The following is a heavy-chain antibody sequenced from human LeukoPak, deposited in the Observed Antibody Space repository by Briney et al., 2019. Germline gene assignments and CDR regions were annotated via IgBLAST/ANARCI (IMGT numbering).Heavy chain of an antibody. D-gene: IGHD3-22*01. CDR2: IDDVGSGT. J-gene: IGHJ4*02. V-gene: IGHV3-74*01. CDR3: AKGSDYYDSSGSIDY. Sequence: GGSLRLSCAVSGFTLSSNWMHWVRQVPGKGLEWVSRIDDVGSGTSYAVSVKGRFTISRDDAKSTLYLQMNSLRAEDTAVYYCAKGSDYYDSSGSIDYWGQGTLVTVSS. CDR1: GFTLSSNW.